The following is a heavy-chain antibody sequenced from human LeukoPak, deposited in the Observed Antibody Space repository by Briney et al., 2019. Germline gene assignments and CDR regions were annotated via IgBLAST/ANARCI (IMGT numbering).Heavy chain of an antibody. CDR3: AKDSTPLDSSSSEEWSWDFDY. CDR1: GFTFSSYA. Sequence: GGSLRLSCAASGFTFSSYAMSWVRQAPGKGLEWVSAISGSGGSTYYADSVKGRFTISRDNSKNTLYLQMNSLRAEDTAVYYCAKDSTPLDSSSSEEWSWDFDYWGQGTLVTVSS. V-gene: IGHV3-23*01. D-gene: IGHD6-6*01. CDR2: ISGSGGST. J-gene: IGHJ4*02.